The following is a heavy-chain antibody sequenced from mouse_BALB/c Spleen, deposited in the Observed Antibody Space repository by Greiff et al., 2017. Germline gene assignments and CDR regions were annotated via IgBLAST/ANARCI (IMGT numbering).Heavy chain of an antibody. CDR2: INPSNGRT. CDR3: ARLGRGFAY. J-gene: IGHJ3*01. V-gene: IGHV1S81*02. D-gene: IGHD1-1*01. CDR1: GYTFTSYW. Sequence: QVQLQQPGAELVKPGASVKLSCKASGYTFTSYWMHWVKQRPGQGLEWIGEINPSNGRTNYNEKSKSKATLTVDKSSSTAYMQLSSLTSEDSAVYYCARLGRGFAYWGQGTLVTVSA.